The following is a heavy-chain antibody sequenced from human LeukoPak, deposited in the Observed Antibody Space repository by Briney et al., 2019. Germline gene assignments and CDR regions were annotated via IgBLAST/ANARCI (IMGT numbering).Heavy chain of an antibody. CDR1: GGSISSSGYY. J-gene: IGHJ4*02. CDR2: IYYSGST. Sequence: SQTLSLTCTVSGGSISSSGYYWTWIRQHPGKGLEWIGYIYYSGSTNYNPSLKSRVTISMDTSKSQFSLKLNSVTAADTAVYYCARQGYSSGWFYFDYWGQGTLVTVSS. CDR3: ARQGYSSGWFYFDY. D-gene: IGHD6-19*01. V-gene: IGHV4-61*05.